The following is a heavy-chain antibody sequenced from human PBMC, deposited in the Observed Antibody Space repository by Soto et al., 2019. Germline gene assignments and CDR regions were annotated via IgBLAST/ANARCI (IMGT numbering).Heavy chain of an antibody. CDR3: ARIRNSGYFYET. CDR1: GFSLNTRGMC. CDR2: IDWEDDK. D-gene: IGHD3-22*01. V-gene: IGHV2-70*13. J-gene: IGHJ5*02. Sequence: SGPTLVNPTQTLTLTCTFSGFSLNTRGMCVSWIRQPPGEALEWLALIDWEDDKYYSTSLKTRLTISKDTSKNQVVLTMTDMDPVDTATYYCARIRNSGYFYETWGQGTLVTVSS.